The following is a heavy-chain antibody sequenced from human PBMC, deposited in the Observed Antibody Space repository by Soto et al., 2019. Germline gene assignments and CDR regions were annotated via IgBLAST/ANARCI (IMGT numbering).Heavy chain of an antibody. Sequence: SETLSLTCTVSGGSIISGYWSWIRQPSGKGLEWIGYISHSGNTNYNPSVKSRVTLSVDTPKNQFSLRLSSVTTADTAVYYCAGLRGYAGSPIDYWGQGTLVTVSS. CDR3: AGLRGYAGSPIDY. J-gene: IGHJ4*02. CDR2: ISHSGNT. CDR1: GGSIISGY. D-gene: IGHD2-15*01. V-gene: IGHV4-59*01.